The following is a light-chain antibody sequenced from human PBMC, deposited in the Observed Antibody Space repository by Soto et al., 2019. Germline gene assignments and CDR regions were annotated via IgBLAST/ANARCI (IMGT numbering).Light chain of an antibody. CDR1: QSLLHSNGYNY. J-gene: IGKJ1*01. CDR2: LGS. V-gene: IGKV2-28*01. CDR3: MQPLQSWT. Sequence: DIVMTQSPLSLPVTPGEPASISCRSSQSLLHSNGYNYLDWYLQKPGQSPQLLIYLGSNRASGVPERFSGSGSGTDFTLKISRVEAEDVGVYYCMQPLQSWTVGQGTKVEIK.